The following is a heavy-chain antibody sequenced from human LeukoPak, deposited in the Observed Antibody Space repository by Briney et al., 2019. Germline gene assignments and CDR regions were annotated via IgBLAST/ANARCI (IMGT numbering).Heavy chain of an antibody. CDR3: AKDTGYYYDSSNYWV. V-gene: IGHV3-53*05. Sequence: GGSLRLSCAASEFTVSSNYMSWVRQAPGKGLEWVSVIYSGGSTYYADSVKGRFTISRDNSKNTLYLQMNSLRAEDTALYYCAKDTGYYYDSSNYWVWGQGTLVTVSS. CDR1: EFTVSSNY. D-gene: IGHD3-22*01. J-gene: IGHJ4*02. CDR2: IYSGGST.